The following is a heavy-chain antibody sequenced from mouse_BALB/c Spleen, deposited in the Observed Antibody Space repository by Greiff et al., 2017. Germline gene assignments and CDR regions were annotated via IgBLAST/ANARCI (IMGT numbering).Heavy chain of an antibody. CDR3: ARGFPYYYGSSYGFAY. Sequence: EVQLVESGGGLVKPGGSLKLSCAASGFTFSDYYMYWVRQTPEKRLEWVATISDGGSYTYYPDSVKGRFTISRDNAKNNLYLQMSSLKSEDTAMYYCARGFPYYYGSSYGFAYWAQGTLVTVSA. CDR1: GFTFSDYY. J-gene: IGHJ3*01. CDR2: ISDGGSYT. D-gene: IGHD1-1*01. V-gene: IGHV5-4*02.